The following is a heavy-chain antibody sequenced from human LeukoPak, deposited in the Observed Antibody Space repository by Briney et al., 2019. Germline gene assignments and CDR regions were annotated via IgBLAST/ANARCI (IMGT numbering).Heavy chain of an antibody. J-gene: IGHJ4*02. CDR1: GFTFSSYG. CDR3: AKIKDSSGWYIPHRPNPSDY. Sequence: GGSLRLSCAASGFTFSSYGMHWVRQAPGKGLEGVAFIRYEGSNKYYADPVKGRFTISRDKSKNTLYLQMNSLRAEDTAVYYCAKIKDSSGWYIPHRPNPSDYWGQGTLVTVSS. CDR2: IRYEGSNK. V-gene: IGHV3-30*02. D-gene: IGHD6-19*01.